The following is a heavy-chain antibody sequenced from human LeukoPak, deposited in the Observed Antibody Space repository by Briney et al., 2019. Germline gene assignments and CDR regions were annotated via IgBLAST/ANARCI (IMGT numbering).Heavy chain of an antibody. D-gene: IGHD6-13*01. V-gene: IGHV5-51*01. CDR2: IYPGDSDT. CDR1: GYSFISYW. J-gene: IGHJ3*02. Sequence: GESLKISCKGSGYSFISYWIGWVRQMPGKGLEWMGIIYPGDSDTGYSPSFQGQVTLSADKSISTAYLQWNSLKASDTAMYYCARHESSSWFLPLDAFDIWGQGTMVTVSS. CDR3: ARHESSSWFLPLDAFDI.